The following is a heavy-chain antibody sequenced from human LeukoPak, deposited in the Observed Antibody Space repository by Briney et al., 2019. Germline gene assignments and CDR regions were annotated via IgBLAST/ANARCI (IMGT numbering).Heavy chain of an antibody. J-gene: IGHJ4*02. CDR2: ISAYNGNT. D-gene: IGHD2-8*01. CDR3: ARDSVGDIVLMVYAPKLTELDY. V-gene: IGHV1-18*01. CDR1: GYTFTSYG. Sequence: GASVKVSCKASGYTFTSYGISWVRQAPGQGLEWMGWISAYNGNTNYAQKLQGRVTMTTDTSTSTVYMELRSLRSDDTAVYYCARDSVGDIVLMVYAPKLTELDYWGQGTLVTVSS.